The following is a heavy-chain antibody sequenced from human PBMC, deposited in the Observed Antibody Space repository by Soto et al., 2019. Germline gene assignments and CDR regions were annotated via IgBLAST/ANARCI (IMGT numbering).Heavy chain of an antibody. CDR1: GFTFSNYA. CDR3: VREGSGWNSRGSFDF. D-gene: IGHD6-19*01. V-gene: IGHV3-23*01. Sequence: SXSLSCAASGFTFSNYAMNWVRQAPGKVLECVSVISGSGGSAYYADSVQGRFTISRDNSKNTLYMQMNSLRDEDTAIYYCVREGSGWNSRGSFDFWGRGTMVTVSS. J-gene: IGHJ3*01. CDR2: ISGSGGSA.